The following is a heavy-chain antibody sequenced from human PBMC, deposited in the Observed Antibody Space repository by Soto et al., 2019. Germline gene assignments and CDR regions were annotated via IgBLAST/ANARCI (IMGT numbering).Heavy chain of an antibody. Sequence: GGSLKLSCAASGFTFSSYSMNWVRQAPGKGLEWISYISTTSSSIYYADSVKGRFTISRDNAKNSLFLQMNSLRDEDTAVYYCARKGVAFDYWGQGALVTVSS. CDR1: GFTFSSYS. D-gene: IGHD3-3*01. CDR2: ISTTSSSI. V-gene: IGHV3-48*02. CDR3: ARKGVAFDY. J-gene: IGHJ4*02.